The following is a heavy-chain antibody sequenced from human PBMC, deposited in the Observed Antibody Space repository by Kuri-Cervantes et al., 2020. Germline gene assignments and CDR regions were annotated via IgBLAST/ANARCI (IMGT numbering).Heavy chain of an antibody. CDR3: ARGEQLHYFDY. CDR2: VYYSGST. J-gene: IGHJ4*02. D-gene: IGHD6-13*01. CDR1: GGSISSYY. Sequence: SETLSLTCTVSGGSISSYYWSWIRQPPGKGLDWIGTVYYSGSTYYNPSLKSRVTISVDTSKNQFSLKLRSVTAADTAVYYCARGEQLHYFDYWGQGTLVTVSS. V-gene: IGHV4-39*07.